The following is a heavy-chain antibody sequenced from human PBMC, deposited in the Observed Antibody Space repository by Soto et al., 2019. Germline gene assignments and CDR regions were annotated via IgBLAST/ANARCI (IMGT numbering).Heavy chain of an antibody. CDR2: ISYDGSYK. CDR1: GFTFVGYG. Sequence: LCYAASGFTFVGYGVHWASQAPGRGLEWVAVISYDGSYKSYEDSVKGRFTISRDNYKNTLHLQMDSLRAEDTAVYYCAKNFIPLSPDLYFDSWGQGTLVTVSS. CDR3: AKNFIPLSPDLYFDS. V-gene: IGHV3-30*18. J-gene: IGHJ4*02. D-gene: IGHD3-16*01.